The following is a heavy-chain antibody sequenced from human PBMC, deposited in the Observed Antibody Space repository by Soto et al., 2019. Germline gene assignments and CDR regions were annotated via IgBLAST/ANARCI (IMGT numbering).Heavy chain of an antibody. D-gene: IGHD1-20*01. J-gene: IGHJ3*02. V-gene: IGHV1-69*02. CDR3: ASIRYNWKDVNAFDI. CDR1: GGTFSSYT. Sequence: QVQLVQSGAEVKKPGSSVKVSCKASGGTFSSYTISWVRQAPGQGLEWMGRIIPILGIANYAQKFQGRVTITADKSTSTAYMELSSLRSEDTAVYYCASIRYNWKDVNAFDIWGQGTMVTVSS. CDR2: IIPILGIA.